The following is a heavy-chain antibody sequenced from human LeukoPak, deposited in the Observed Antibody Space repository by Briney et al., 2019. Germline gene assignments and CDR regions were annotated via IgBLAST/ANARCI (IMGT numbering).Heavy chain of an antibody. CDR1: GYTFTDYY. Sequence: ASVKVSCKVSGYTFTDYYMQWVPQAPGKGLEWMGLVDPEDGETIYAEKFQGRVTITADTSTDTAYMELSSLRSEDTAVYYCAILIVAGTHFDYWGQGTLVTVSS. V-gene: IGHV1-69-2*01. CDR3: AILIVAGTHFDY. J-gene: IGHJ4*02. D-gene: IGHD6-19*01. CDR2: VDPEDGET.